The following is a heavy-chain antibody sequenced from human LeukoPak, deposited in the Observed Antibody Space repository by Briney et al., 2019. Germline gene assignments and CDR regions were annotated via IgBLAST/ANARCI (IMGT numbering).Heavy chain of an antibody. D-gene: IGHD3-22*01. CDR2: IYYSGST. CDR3: ARAFNPNYYDSSGYFNWFDP. V-gene: IGHV4-38-2*01. J-gene: IGHJ5*02. CDR1: GYSISSGYY. Sequence: PSETLSLTCAVSGYSISSGYYWGWIRQPPGKGLEWIGSIYYSGSTYYNPSLKSRVTISVDTSKNQFSLKLSSVTAADTAVYYCARAFNPNYYDSSGYFNWFDPWGQGTLVTVSS.